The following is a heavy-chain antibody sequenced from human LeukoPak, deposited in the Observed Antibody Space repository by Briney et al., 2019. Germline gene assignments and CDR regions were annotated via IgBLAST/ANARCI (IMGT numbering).Heavy chain of an antibody. CDR1: GVTFSTYG. CDR3: ARDAGYGYWVVDY. CDR2: ITNSSSYT. J-gene: IGHJ4*02. V-gene: IGHV3-21*01. D-gene: IGHD5-18*01. Sequence: GGSLRLSCAASGVTFSTYGMYWVRQAPGKGLEWVSSITNSSSYTYYADSVKGRFTISRDNAKNSLYLQMNSLRAEDTAVYYCARDAGYGYWVVDYWGQGTLVTVSS.